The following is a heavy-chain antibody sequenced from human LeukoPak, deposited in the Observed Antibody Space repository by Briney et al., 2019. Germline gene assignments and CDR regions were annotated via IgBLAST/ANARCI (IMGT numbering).Heavy chain of an antibody. V-gene: IGHV3-48*04. D-gene: IGHD6-6*01. J-gene: IGHJ5*02. CDR2: ISNGDSTI. CDR1: GFIVNAYA. CDR3: ARVEWQLASPRFDP. Sequence: GGSLRLSCAASGFIVNAYAMTWVRQSPGKGLEWLSYISNGDSTIDYADSVKGRFSVSRGNAQNSLFLQMTSLRADDSAVYYCARVEWQLASPRFDPWGQGTLVTVSS.